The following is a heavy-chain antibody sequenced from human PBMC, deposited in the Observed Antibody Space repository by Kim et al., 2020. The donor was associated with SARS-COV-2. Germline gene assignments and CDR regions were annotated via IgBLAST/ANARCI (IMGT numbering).Heavy chain of an antibody. CDR3: AARSDGWYFDL. CDR2: A. D-gene: IGHD2-15*01. J-gene: IGHJ2*01. Sequence: ATYAQKFQGRVTVTAERTTSTAYMELSSLRSEDTAVYYCAARSDGWYFDLWGRGTLVTVSS. V-gene: IGHV1-69*01.